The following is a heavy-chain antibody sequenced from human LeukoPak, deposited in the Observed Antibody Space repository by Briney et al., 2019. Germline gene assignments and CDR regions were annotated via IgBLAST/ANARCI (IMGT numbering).Heavy chain of an antibody. CDR2: IHPEGNEK. V-gene: IGHV3-7*04. D-gene: IGHD1-1*01. CDR3: ARGDDFSGDH. Sequence: PGGSLRLSCAASGFTFSDYYMSWIRQAPGRGLEWVANIHPEGNEKYHLESVKGRFTISRDNINNLLFLQMNALRVEDTAIYYCARGDDFSGDHWGQGTLVTVSS. CDR1: GFTFSDYY. J-gene: IGHJ4*02.